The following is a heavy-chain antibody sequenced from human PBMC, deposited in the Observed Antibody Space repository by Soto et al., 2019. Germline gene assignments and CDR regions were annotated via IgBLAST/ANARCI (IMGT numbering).Heavy chain of an antibody. Sequence: EVQLLESGGGLVQPGGSLRLSCAASGFTFSSYAMSWVRQAPGKGLEWVSAISGSGGSTYYADSVKGRFTISRDNSKNTLYLQMNSLRAEDTAVYCCVPWLAPTRFDYWGQGTLVTVSS. D-gene: IGHD6-19*01. CDR3: VPWLAPTRFDY. J-gene: IGHJ4*02. CDR2: ISGSGGST. CDR1: GFTFSSYA. V-gene: IGHV3-23*01.